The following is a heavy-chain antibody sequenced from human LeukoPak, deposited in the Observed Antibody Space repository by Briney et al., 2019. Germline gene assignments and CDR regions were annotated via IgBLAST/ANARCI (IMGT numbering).Heavy chain of an antibody. D-gene: IGHD3-3*01. J-gene: IGHJ4*02. CDR2: IYHSGST. CDR3: ARAFGVANPPYYFDY. CDR1: GGSISSGGYS. Sequence: SETLSLTCAVSGGSISSGGYSWSWIRQPPGKGLEWIGYIYHSGSTYYNPSLKSRVTISVDRSKNQFSLKLSSVTAADTAVYYCARAFGVANPPYYFDYWGQGTLVTVSS. V-gene: IGHV4-30-2*01.